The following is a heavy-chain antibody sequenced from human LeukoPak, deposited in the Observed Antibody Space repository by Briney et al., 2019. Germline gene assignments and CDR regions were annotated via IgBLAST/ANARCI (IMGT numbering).Heavy chain of an antibody. Sequence: SETLSLTCTVFGGSISSYYWSWIRQPPGKGLEWIGYIYYSGSTNYNPSLKSRVTISVDTSKNQFSLKLSSVTAADTAVYYCARGRVPAAIGHNFDYWGQGTLVTVSS. D-gene: IGHD2-2*02. CDR2: IYYSGST. CDR1: GGSISSYY. J-gene: IGHJ4*02. V-gene: IGHV4-59*12. CDR3: ARGRVPAAIGHNFDY.